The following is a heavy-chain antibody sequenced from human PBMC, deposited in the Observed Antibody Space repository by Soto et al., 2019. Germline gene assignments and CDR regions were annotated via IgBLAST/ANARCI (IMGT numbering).Heavy chain of an antibody. CDR3: ARVGGINWFDP. CDR1: GGSISSGGYY. J-gene: IGHJ5*02. D-gene: IGHD1-20*01. CDR2: IYYSGST. V-gene: IGHV4-31*03. Sequence: QVQLQESGPGLVKPSQTLSLTCTVSGGSISSGGYYWSWIRQHPGKGLEWIGYIYYSGSTYYNPSLKSRLTRSIXTSKNQFSLKLSSVTAADTAVYYCARVGGINWFDPWGQGTLVTVSS.